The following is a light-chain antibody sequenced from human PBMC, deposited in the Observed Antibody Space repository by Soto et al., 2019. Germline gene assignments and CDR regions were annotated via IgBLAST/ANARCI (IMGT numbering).Light chain of an antibody. CDR3: QQSYGAPRT. Sequence: DIQMTQSPSSLSASVGDRVTITCRASQSIDTYLNWYQQKPGKAPKLLIYAASGLHSGVPARFSGSGSGTDFTLTISSLQPEDFATYYFQQSYGAPRTLRQWTKV. V-gene: IGKV1-39*01. CDR2: AAS. CDR1: QSIDTY. J-gene: IGKJ2*01.